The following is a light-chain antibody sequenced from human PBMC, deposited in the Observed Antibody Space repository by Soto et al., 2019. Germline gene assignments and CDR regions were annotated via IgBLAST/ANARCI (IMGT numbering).Light chain of an antibody. CDR3: QQYSSNLYT. Sequence: EIQMTQSPSTLSASVGDRVTITCPASQSISTHLAWYQQKPGKAPEVLIYDASTLESGVSSRFSGSGSGTKFTLTISSLQPDDFATYYCQQYSSNLYTFGQGTKVDIK. V-gene: IGKV1-5*01. CDR1: QSISTH. J-gene: IGKJ2*01. CDR2: DAS.